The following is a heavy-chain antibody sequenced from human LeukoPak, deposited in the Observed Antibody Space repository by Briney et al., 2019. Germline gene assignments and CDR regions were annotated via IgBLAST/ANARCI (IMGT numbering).Heavy chain of an antibody. J-gene: IGHJ4*02. CDR1: GCTFSGSA. V-gene: IGHV3-73*01. D-gene: IGHD3-22*01. CDR2: IRSKANSYAT. CDR3: TSTYYYDSSGYSIDY. Sequence: PGGSLRLSCAASGCTFSGSAMHWVRQASGKGLEWVGRIRSKANSYATAYAASVKGRFTISRDDSKNTAYLQMNSLKTEDTAVYYRTSTYYYDSSGYSIDYWGQGTLVTVSS.